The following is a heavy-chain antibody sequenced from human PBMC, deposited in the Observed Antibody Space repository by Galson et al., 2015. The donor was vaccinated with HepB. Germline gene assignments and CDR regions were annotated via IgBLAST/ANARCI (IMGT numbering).Heavy chain of an antibody. CDR1: GFTFSNAW. D-gene: IGHD3-10*01. CDR2: IRSKSNGGTT. CDR3: SAEYYGPSD. J-gene: IGHJ4*02. Sequence: SLRLSCAASGFTFSNAWMSWVRQAPGKGLEWVANIRSKSNGGTTEYAAPVKGRFTISRDDSKNTLSLQMNSLKTEDTAVYYCSAEYYGPSDWGQGTLVTVSS. V-gene: IGHV3-15*01.